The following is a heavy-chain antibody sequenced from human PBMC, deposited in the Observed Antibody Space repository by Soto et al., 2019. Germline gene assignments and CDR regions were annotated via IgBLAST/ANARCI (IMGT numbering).Heavy chain of an antibody. CDR2: ISAYNGNT. J-gene: IGHJ4*02. V-gene: IGHV1-18*04. Sequence: ASVKVSCKASGYTFTSYGISWVRQAPGQGLEWMGWISAYNGNTNYAQKLQGRVTMTTDTSTSTAYMELRSLRSDDTAVYYCARDNTVDTAMVTVDYWGQGTLGTVSS. D-gene: IGHD5-18*01. CDR1: GYTFTSYG. CDR3: ARDNTVDTAMVTVDY.